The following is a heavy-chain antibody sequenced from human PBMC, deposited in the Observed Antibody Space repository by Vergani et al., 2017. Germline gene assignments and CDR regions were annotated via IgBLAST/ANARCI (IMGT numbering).Heavy chain of an antibody. J-gene: IGHJ4*02. Sequence: QVQLQESGPGLVKPPGTLSLTCAVSGDSISSNNCWTWVRQPPGKGLEWIGEICHTEDTKYSPSLKSRVTVSVDESRNLFSLRLNSVTAADTAVYYCARSYSSSSFDYWGQGTLVTVSS. CDR1: GDSISSNNC. V-gene: IGHV4-4*03. CDR2: ICHTEDT. D-gene: IGHD6-13*01. CDR3: ARSYSSSSFDY.